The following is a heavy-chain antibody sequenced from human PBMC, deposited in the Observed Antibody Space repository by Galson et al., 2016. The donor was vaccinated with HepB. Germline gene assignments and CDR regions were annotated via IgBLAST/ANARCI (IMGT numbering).Heavy chain of an antibody. CDR1: GSISSGGYY. D-gene: IGHD3-10*01. V-gene: IGHV4-31*02. CDR2: IFYSGSS. J-gene: IGHJ4*02. CDR3: TSGLVRGVISF. Sequence: GSISSGGYYWSWIRQHPGKGLEWIGYIFYSGSSYYNPSLKSRVTISVDTSKNQFSLKLSSVTAADTAVYHCTSGLVRGVISFWGQGFLVSVSS.